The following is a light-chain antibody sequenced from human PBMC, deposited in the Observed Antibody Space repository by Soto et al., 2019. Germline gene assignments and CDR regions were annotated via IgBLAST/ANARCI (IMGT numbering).Light chain of an antibody. V-gene: IGKV1-33*01. J-gene: IGKJ4*01. CDR2: DAS. CDR1: QSISTY. CDR3: EQYGNLPLT. Sequence: DIQMTQSPSSLSASVGDRVTITCRASQSISTYLIWYQHKPGKAPKLLIYDASNLETGVPSRFSGSGSGTDFTFTISSLQPEDIATYYCEQYGNLPLTFGGGTKVDI.